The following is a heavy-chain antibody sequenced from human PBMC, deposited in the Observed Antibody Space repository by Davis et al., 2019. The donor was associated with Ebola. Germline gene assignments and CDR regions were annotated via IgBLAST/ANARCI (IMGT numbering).Heavy chain of an antibody. CDR1: GFTFSSYW. J-gene: IGHJ6*02. D-gene: IGHD3-10*01. CDR2: INHSGST. V-gene: IGHV4-34*01. Sequence: MPGGSLRLSCAASGFTFSSYWMSWIRQPPGKGLEWIGEINHSGSTNYNPSLKSRVTISVDRSKNQFSLKLSSVTAADTAVYYCARGRHMVRGTGGSYYGMDVWGQGTTVTVSS. CDR3: ARGRHMVRGTGGSYYGMDV.